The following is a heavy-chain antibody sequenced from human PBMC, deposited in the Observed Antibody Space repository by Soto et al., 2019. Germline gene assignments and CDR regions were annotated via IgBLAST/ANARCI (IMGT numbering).Heavy chain of an antibody. V-gene: IGHV1-3*01. Sequence: GASVKVSCKASGYTFTSYAMHWVRQAPGQRLEWMGWINAGNGNTKYSQKFQGRVTITRDTSASTAYMELSSLRSEDTAVYYCARSFIAVAAIDYWGQGTLVTVSS. CDR1: GYTFTSYA. CDR2: INAGNGNT. CDR3: ARSFIAVAAIDY. D-gene: IGHD6-19*01. J-gene: IGHJ4*02.